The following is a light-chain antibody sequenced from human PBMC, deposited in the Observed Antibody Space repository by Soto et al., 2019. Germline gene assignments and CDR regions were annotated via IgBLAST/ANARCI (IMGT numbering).Light chain of an antibody. CDR2: EVN. J-gene: IGLJ1*01. V-gene: IGLV2-23*02. CDR3: CSSGGSPTYV. CDR1: SSNVGSYKL. Sequence: QSVLTQPASVSGSPGQSITISCTGTSSNVGSYKLVSWYQQHPGKAPKLMIFEVNKRPSGVSNRFSGSKSGNTASLTISGLKVEDEADYYCCSSGGSPTYVFGTGTNGTVL.